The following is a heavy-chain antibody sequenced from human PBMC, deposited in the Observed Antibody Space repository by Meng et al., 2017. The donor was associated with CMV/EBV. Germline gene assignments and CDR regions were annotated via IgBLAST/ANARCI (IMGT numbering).Heavy chain of an antibody. D-gene: IGHD2-21*01. J-gene: IGHJ4*01. CDR1: GYTFTGYG. V-gene: IGHV1-18*01. CDR3: ARGVPLGIIYSFDY. Sequence: QVQLVQSGAEVKKPGASVKVSCKASGYTFTGYGISWVRQAPGQGLEWMGWISVYNGHTNFAQNLQGRVTMTTDTSTNTAYVELRSLRSDDTAIYYCARGVPLGIIYSFDYWGQGTLVTVSS. CDR2: ISVYNGHT.